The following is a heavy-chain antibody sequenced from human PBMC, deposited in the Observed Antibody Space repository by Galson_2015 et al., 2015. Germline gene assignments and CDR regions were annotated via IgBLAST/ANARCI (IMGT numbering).Heavy chain of an antibody. CDR2: IKSKTDGGTT. J-gene: IGHJ4*02. CDR3: ASSAYYDFWSGQGEY. CDR1: TFTITNAW. V-gene: IGHV3-15*01. D-gene: IGHD3-3*01. Sequence: SLRLSCAASTFTITNAWMSWVRQAPGKGLEWVGRIKSKTDGGTTDYAAPVKGRFTISRDDSKNTLYLQMNSLKTEDTAVYYCASSAYYDFWSGQGEYWGQGTLVTVSS.